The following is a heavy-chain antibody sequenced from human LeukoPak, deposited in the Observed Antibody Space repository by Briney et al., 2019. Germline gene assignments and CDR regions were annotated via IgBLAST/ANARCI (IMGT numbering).Heavy chain of an antibody. J-gene: IGHJ3*02. CDR1: GFTVSSNY. D-gene: IGHD5-24*01. V-gene: IGHV3-66*02. CDR2: IYSGGST. CDR3: ARDGLQDDYDAFDI. Sequence: GGSLRLFCAASGFTVSSNYMSWVRQAPGKGLEWVSVIYSGGSTYYADSVKGRFTISRDNSKNTLYLQMNSLRAEDTAVYYCARDGLQDDYDAFDIWGQGTMVTVSS.